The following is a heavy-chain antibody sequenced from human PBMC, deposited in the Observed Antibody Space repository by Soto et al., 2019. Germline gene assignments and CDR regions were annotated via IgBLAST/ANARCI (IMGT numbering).Heavy chain of an antibody. J-gene: IGHJ5*02. CDR1: GGTFSSYA. V-gene: IGHV1-69*13. D-gene: IGHD6-13*01. Sequence: SVKVSCKASGGTFSSYAISWVRQAPGQGLEWMGGIIPIFGTANYAQKFQGRVTITADESTSTAYMELSSLRSEDTAVYYCARETQTIAAADHWFDTWGQGTLVTVSS. CDR2: IIPIFGTA. CDR3: ARETQTIAAADHWFDT.